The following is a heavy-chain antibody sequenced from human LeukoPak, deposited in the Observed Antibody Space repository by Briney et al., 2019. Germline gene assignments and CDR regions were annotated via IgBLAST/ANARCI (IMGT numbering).Heavy chain of an antibody. CDR2: ISYDGSNK. Sequence: GGSLRLSCVASGFTFSIYGMHWVRQAPGKGLEWVAVISYDGSNKYYADSVKGRFTISRDNSKNTLYLQMNSLRPEDTAVYYCARVRSSYFDSSDYYAYWGQGTLVTVSS. D-gene: IGHD3-22*01. CDR1: GFTFSIYG. V-gene: IGHV3-30*03. J-gene: IGHJ4*02. CDR3: ARVRSSYFDSSDYYAY.